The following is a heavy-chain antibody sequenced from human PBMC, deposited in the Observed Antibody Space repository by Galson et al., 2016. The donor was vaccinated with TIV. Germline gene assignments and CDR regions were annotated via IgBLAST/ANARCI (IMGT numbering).Heavy chain of an antibody. CDR2: INAGNGKT. Sequence: SVKVSCKASGYTLTIYAVHWVRQAPGQRLEWMGWINAGNGKTKYSQKFQGRLTITRDTSASTAYMELSSLRSDDTAVYYCARPPYCGGDCYKYDYWGQGTLVTVSS. D-gene: IGHD2-21*01. V-gene: IGHV1-3*01. CDR3: ARPPYCGGDCYKYDY. CDR1: GYTLTIYA. J-gene: IGHJ4*02.